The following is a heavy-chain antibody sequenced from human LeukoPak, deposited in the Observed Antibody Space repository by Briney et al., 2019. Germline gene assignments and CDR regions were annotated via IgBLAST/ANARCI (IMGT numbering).Heavy chain of an antibody. CDR3: TRVLSDSSSAKFDY. CDR2: IRSKANSYAT. Sequence: GGSLKLSCAASGFTFSGSAMHWVRQASGKGLEWVGRIRSKANSYATAYAASVKGRFTISRDDSKNTAYLQMNSLKTEDTAVCYCTRVLSDSSSAKFDYWGQGTLVTVSS. CDR1: GFTFSGSA. D-gene: IGHD6-13*01. V-gene: IGHV3-73*01. J-gene: IGHJ4*02.